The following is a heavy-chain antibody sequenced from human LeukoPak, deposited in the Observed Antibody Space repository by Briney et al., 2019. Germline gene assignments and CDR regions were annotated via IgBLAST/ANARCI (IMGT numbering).Heavy chain of an antibody. V-gene: IGHV3-30*02. CDR3: AKDIRRGENYGYDQFAY. Sequence: PGGSLRLSCAASGFTFSSYGMHWFRQAPGKGLEWVAFIRYDGSNKYYADSVKGRFTISRDNSKNTLYLQMNSLRAEDTALYSCAKDIRRGENYGYDQFAYWGQGTLVTVSS. CDR1: GFTFSSYG. J-gene: IGHJ4*02. CDR2: IRYDGSNK. D-gene: IGHD5-18*01.